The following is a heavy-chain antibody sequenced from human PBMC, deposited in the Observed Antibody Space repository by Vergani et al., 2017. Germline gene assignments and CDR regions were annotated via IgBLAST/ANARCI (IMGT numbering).Heavy chain of an antibody. CDR3: ARGLGITYYYDSSGYLGWFDP. V-gene: IGHV4-31*03. D-gene: IGHD3-22*01. J-gene: IGHJ5*02. Sequence: QVQLQESGPGLVKPSQTLSLTCTVSGGSISSGGYYWSWIRQHPGKGLEWIGYIYYSGSTYYNPSLKSRVTISVDTSKNQFSLKLSSVTAADTAVYYCARGLGITYYYDSSGYLGWFDPWGQGTLITVSS. CDR2: IYYSGST. CDR1: GGSISSGGYY.